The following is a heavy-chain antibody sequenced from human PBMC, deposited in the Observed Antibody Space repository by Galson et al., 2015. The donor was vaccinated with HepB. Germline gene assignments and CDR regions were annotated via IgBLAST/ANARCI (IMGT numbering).Heavy chain of an antibody. D-gene: IGHD3-10*01. CDR3: ARDRTLGSGSYPHTYYYYGMDV. Sequence: SLRLSCAASGFTFSSYAMHWVRQAPGKGLEWEAVISYDGSNKYYADSMKGRFTISRDNSKNTLYLQMNSLRAEDTAVYYCARDRTLGSGSYPHTYYYYGMDVWGQGTTVTVSS. V-gene: IGHV3-30*04. J-gene: IGHJ6*02. CDR1: GFTFSSYA. CDR2: ISYDGSNK.